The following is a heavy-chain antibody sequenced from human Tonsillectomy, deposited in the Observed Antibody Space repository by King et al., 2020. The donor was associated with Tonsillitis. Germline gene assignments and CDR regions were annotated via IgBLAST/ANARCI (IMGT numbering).Heavy chain of an antibody. V-gene: IGHV3-48*02. CDR2: ISSSSSTI. Sequence: QLVQSGGGLVQPGGSLRLSCAASGFTFSSYSMNWVRQAPGKGLEWVSYISSSSSTIYYADSVKGRFTISRDNAKNSLYLQMNSLRDEDTAVYYCARDLPKRSYDLVPIDYWGQGTLVTVSS. D-gene: IGHD1-26*01. J-gene: IGHJ4*02. CDR1: GFTFSSYS. CDR3: ARDLPKRSYDLVPIDY.